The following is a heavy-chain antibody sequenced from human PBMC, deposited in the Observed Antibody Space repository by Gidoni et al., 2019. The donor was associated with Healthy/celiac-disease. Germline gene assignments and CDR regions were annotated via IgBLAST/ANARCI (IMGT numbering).Heavy chain of an antibody. CDR3: ARHAHGSYLDNHDAFDI. V-gene: IGHV4-39*01. J-gene: IGHJ3*02. D-gene: IGHD1-26*01. CDR2: IYYSGST. Sequence: QLQLQESGPGLVKPSETLSLTCTVSGGSISSSSYYWGWIRQPPGKGLEWIGSIYYSGSTYYNPSLKSRVTISVDTSKNQFSLKLSSVTAADTAVYYCARHAHGSYLDNHDAFDIWGQGTMVTVSS. CDR1: GGSISSSSYY.